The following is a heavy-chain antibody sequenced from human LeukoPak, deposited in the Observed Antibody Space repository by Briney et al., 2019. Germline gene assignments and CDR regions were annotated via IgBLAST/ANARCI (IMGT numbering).Heavy chain of an antibody. Sequence: PGRSLRLSCAASGFTFDDYAMHWVRQAPGKGLEWVSGSSWNSGSIGYADSVKGRFTISRDNAKNSLYLQMNSLRAEDTALYYCAKDRYGSGSYLFDYWGQGTLVTVSS. CDR3: AKDRYGSGSYLFDY. D-gene: IGHD3-10*01. J-gene: IGHJ4*02. CDR1: GFTFDDYA. V-gene: IGHV3-9*01. CDR2: SSWNSGSI.